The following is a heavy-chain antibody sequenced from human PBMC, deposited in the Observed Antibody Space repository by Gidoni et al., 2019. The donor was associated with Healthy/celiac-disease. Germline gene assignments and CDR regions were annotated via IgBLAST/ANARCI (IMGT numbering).Heavy chain of an antibody. D-gene: IGHD2-15*01. CDR2: IYYSGST. Sequence: QVQLQESGPGLVKPSQTLSLTCTVSGGSISSGGYYWSWTRQHPGTGLEWIGYIYYSGSTYYNPSLKSRVTISVDTSKNQFSLKLSSVTAADTAVYYCARGGYCSGGSCYFPLGEDYHYGMDVWGQGTTVTVSS. J-gene: IGHJ6*02. CDR3: ARGGYCSGGSCYFPLGEDYHYGMDV. CDR1: GGSISSGGYY. V-gene: IGHV4-31*03.